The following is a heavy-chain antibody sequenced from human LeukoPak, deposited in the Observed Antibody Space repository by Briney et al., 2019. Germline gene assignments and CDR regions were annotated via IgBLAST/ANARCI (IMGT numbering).Heavy chain of an antibody. D-gene: IGHD3-16*02. CDR3: ARSSGGGYYGWGSYRQTLYNWFDP. CDR2: IYYSGST. Sequence: SETLSLTCTVSGGSISSSSYYWGWIRQPPGKGLEWIGSIYYSGSTYYNPSLKSRVTISVDTSKNQFSLKLSSVTAADTAVYYWARSSGGGYYGWGSYRQTLYNWFDPWGQGTLVTVSS. CDR1: GGSISSSSYY. V-gene: IGHV4-39*01. J-gene: IGHJ5*02.